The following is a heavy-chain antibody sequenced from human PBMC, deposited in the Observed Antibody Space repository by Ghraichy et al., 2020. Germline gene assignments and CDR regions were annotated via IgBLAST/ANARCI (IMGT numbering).Heavy chain of an antibody. Sequence: GGSPRLSCAASGFTFSSYEMNWVRQAPGKGLEWVSYISSSGSTIYYADSVKGRFTISRDNAKNSLYLQMNSLRAEDTAVYYCARIPYYYDSSGYYPMLYYYYGMDVWGQGTTVTVSS. CDR2: ISSSGSTI. CDR1: GFTFSSYE. J-gene: IGHJ6*02. CDR3: ARIPYYYDSSGYYPMLYYYYGMDV. V-gene: IGHV3-48*03. D-gene: IGHD3-22*01.